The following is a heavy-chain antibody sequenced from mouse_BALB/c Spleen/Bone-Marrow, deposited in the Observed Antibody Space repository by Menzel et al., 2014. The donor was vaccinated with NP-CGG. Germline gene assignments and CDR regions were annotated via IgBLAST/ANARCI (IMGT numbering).Heavy chain of an antibody. V-gene: IGHV1-69*02. CDR2: IDPSDSET. J-gene: IGHJ3*01. CDR3: ARGSYLFAY. Sequence: VQLQQSGAELVEPGAPVKLSCKASGYTFTSYWMNWVKQRPGRGLEWIGRIDPSDSETHYNQKFKDKATLTVDKSSSTAYIQLSSLTSEDSAVYYCARGSYLFAYWGQGTLVTVSA. D-gene: IGHD1-1*01. CDR1: GYTFTSYW.